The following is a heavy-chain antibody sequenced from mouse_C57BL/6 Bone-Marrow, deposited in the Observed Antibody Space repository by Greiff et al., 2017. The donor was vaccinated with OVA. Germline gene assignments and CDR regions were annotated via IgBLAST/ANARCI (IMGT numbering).Heavy chain of an antibody. CDR3: ARLGYYTGYYAMDY. Sequence: QVQLQQPGAELVKPGASVTMSCKASGYPFTSYWITWVKQRPGQGLEWIGDLYPGSCSTIYNEKFKSKATLTVDTSSSPAYMQLSSLTSEDSAVYYCARLGYYTGYYAMDYWGQGTSVTVSS. V-gene: IGHV1-55*01. CDR2: LYPGSCST. CDR1: GYPFTSYW. J-gene: IGHJ4*01. D-gene: IGHD2-3*01.